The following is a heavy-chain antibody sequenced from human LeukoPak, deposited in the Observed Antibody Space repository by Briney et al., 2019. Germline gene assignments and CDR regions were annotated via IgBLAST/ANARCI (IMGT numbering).Heavy chain of an antibody. J-gene: IGHJ4*02. D-gene: IGHD2-2*01. CDR2: INWNGGST. V-gene: IGHV3-20*04. CDR3: ARADCSSTSCYFGFDY. CDR1: GFTFDDYG. Sequence: PGGSLRLSCAASGFTFDDYGMTWVRQTPGKGLEWVSGINWNGGSTGYADSVKGRFTISRDNANNSLYLQMNSLRAEDTALYYCARADCSSTSCYFGFDYWGQGTLVTVSS.